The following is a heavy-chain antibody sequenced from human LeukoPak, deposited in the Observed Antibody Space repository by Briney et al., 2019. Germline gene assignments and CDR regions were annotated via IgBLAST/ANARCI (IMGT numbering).Heavy chain of an antibody. CDR3: ARTWIQLKYYFDY. CDR2: IYYSGGT. J-gene: IGHJ4*02. CDR1: GGSISSSSYY. Sequence: NPSETPSLTCTVSGGSISSSSYYWGWIRQPPGKGLEWIGSIYYSGGTYYNPSLKSRVTISVDTSKNQFSLKLSSVTAADTAVYYCARTWIQLKYYFDYWGQGTLVTVSS. D-gene: IGHD5-18*01. V-gene: IGHV4-39*01.